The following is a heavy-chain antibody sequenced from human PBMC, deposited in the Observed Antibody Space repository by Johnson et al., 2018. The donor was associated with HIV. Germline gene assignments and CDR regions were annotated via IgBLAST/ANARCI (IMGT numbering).Heavy chain of an antibody. D-gene: IGHD5-12*01. V-gene: IGHV3-30*02. J-gene: IGHJ3*02. CDR3: AKDLVATIQGPWGATNAFDI. Sequence: QVQLVESGGGVVQPGGSLRLSCAASGFTFSSYGMHWVRQAPGKGLEWVAFIRYDGSNKYYADSVKGRFTISRDNSKTTLYLQMNSLRVEDTGVYYCAKDLVATIQGPWGATNAFDIWGQGTMVIVSS. CDR1: GFTFSSYG. CDR2: IRYDGSNK.